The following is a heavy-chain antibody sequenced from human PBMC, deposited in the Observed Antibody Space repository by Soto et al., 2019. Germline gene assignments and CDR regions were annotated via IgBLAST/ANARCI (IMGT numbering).Heavy chain of an antibody. D-gene: IGHD3-10*01. Sequence: ITLKESGPPLVKPTQTLTLTCTFSGFSLNTGGVGVGWVRQPRGKAMEWLALIYWDDDERYRPSLRSRHNNTNATINNQVVLTMTNMDPEDTATYYCVRNWRYYGGDYYYGMDAWGQGTTVTVSS. CDR3: VRNWRYYGGDYYYGMDA. CDR1: GFSLNTGGVG. J-gene: IGHJ6*02. V-gene: IGHV2-5*02. CDR2: IYWDDDE.